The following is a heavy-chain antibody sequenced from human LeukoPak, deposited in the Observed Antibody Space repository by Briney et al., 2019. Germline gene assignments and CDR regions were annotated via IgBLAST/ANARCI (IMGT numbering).Heavy chain of an antibody. J-gene: IGHJ4*02. CDR3: AKEGGDDYGDYGDLWYYY. D-gene: IGHD4-17*01. V-gene: IGHV3-30*18. CDR2: ISYDGSNK. CDR1: GFTFSSYG. Sequence: GGSLRLSCAASGFTFSSYGMHWVRQAPGKGLEGAAVISYDGSNKEYADSVKGRFTTSRDNSKNTLYLQMNSLRAEDTAVYYCAKEGGDDYGDYGDLWYYYWGQGTLVTVSS.